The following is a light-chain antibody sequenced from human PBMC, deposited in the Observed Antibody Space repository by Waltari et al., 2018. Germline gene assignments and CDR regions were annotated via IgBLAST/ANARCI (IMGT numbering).Light chain of an antibody. V-gene: IGKV4-1*01. CDR2: WAS. Sequence: DIVMTQSPDSLAVSLGERATINCRSSQTVLYSSNNKNYLAWYQQRPGQPPKLLIYWASTRDSGVPDRFSGSGSGTDFTLTISSLLLEDVAVYYCQQYYAIPRTFGQGTKVEIK. CDR1: QTVLYSSNNKNY. CDR3: QQYYAIPRT. J-gene: IGKJ1*01.